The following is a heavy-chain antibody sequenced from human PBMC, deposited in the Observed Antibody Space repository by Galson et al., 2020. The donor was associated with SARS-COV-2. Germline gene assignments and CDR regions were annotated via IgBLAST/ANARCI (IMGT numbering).Heavy chain of an antibody. Sequence: SETLSLTCAVSGGSISSGGYSWSWIRQPPGKGLEWIGYIYHSGSTYYNPSLKSRVTISVDRSKNQFSLKLSSVTAADTAVYYCARGFEERLGELGGLFDYWGQGTLVTVSS. CDR2: IYHSGST. D-gene: IGHD3-16*01. CDR1: GGSISSGGYS. J-gene: IGHJ4*02. V-gene: IGHV4-30-2*01. CDR3: ARGFEERLGELGGLFDY.